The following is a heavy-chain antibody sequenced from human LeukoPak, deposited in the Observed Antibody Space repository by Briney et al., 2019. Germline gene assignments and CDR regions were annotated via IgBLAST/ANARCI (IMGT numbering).Heavy chain of an antibody. CDR3: ARGPNSNWSGLDF. Sequence: GRSLRLSCAASGLTFSSYAMHWVRQAPGKGLEWVAVIWYDGSNKYYADSVKGRFTISRDNAKNTLYLQVNNLRAEDTAVYYCARGPNSNWSGLDFWGQGTLLTVSS. CDR2: IWYDGSNK. J-gene: IGHJ4*02. V-gene: IGHV3-33*08. D-gene: IGHD6-6*01. CDR1: GLTFSSYA.